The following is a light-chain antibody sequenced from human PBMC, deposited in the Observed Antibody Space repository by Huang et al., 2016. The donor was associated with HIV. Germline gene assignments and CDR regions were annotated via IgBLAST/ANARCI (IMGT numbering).Light chain of an antibody. CDR2: WAS. J-gene: IGKJ1*01. Sequence: IVMTQSPESLAVSLGERASINCKSSQILLYRSNIKNYLAWYQKKQGHPPTLLIYWASVRDVGVPERFSGGGSGTNFTLTINSLQADDVAVYYCQQHYGRQSTFGQGT. CDR1: QILLYRSNIKNY. V-gene: IGKV4-1*01. CDR3: QQHYGRQST.